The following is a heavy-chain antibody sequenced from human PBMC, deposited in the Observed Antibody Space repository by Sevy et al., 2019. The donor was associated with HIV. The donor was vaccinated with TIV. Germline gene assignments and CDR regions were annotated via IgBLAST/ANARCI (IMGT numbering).Heavy chain of an antibody. D-gene: IGHD1-26*01. CDR2: ISGSGNTI. V-gene: IGHV3-11*01. J-gene: IGHJ4*02. CDR3: ARAGGSWALRY. Sequence: WGSLRLSCAASGFIFSDYYMSWIRQAPGKGLEWVSYISGSGNTIYYTDSVKGRFTISRDNAKDSLYLQMNGLRAEDTAVYYCARAGGSWALRYWGQGSLVTVSS. CDR1: GFIFSDYY.